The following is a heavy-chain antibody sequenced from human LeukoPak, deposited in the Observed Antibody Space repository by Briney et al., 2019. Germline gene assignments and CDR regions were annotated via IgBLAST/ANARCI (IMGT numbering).Heavy chain of an antibody. CDR1: GYTLTELS. CDR3: AQLGSLCRTSCYGNNWFDP. Sequence: ASVKVSCKVSGYTLTELSMHWVRQAPGKGLEWMGGFDPEDGETIYARKFQGRVTMTEDTSTDTAYMELSSLRSEDTAVYYCAQLGSLCRTSCYGNNWFDPWGQGTLVTVSS. D-gene: IGHD2-2*01. J-gene: IGHJ5*02. CDR2: FDPEDGET. V-gene: IGHV1-24*01.